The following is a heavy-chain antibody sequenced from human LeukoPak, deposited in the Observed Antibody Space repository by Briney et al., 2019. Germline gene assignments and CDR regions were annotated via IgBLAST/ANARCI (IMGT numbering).Heavy chain of an antibody. CDR2: INHSGST. CDR3: AREVLDYYGSGSYYHYYMDV. V-gene: IGHV4-34*01. D-gene: IGHD3-10*01. CDR1: GGSFSGYY. Sequence: SETLSLTCAVYGGSFSGYYWSWIRQPPGKGLEWIGEINHSGSTNYNPSLKSRVTISVDTSKNQFSLKLSSVTAADTAVYYCAREVLDYYGSGSYYHYYMDVWGKGTTVTISS. J-gene: IGHJ6*03.